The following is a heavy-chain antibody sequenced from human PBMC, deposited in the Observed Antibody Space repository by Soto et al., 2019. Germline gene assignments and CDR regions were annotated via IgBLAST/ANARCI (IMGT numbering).Heavy chain of an antibody. Sequence: PGGSLRFSCTASGGNFMNAWMDWVRQAPGKGLEWVGRIKSKTDGGTTDYAAPVKGRFTISRDDSKNTLYLQMNSLKTEDTAVYYCTTDPVTMIVVVPSSGWGQGTLVTVSS. CDR3: TTDPVTMIVVVPSSG. V-gene: IGHV3-15*07. D-gene: IGHD3-22*01. CDR1: GGNFMNAW. CDR2: IKSKTDGGTT. J-gene: IGHJ4*02.